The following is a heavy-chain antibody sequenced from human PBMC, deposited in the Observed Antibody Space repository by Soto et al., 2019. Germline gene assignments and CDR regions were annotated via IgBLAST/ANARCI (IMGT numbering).Heavy chain of an antibody. Sequence: EVQLVESGGGLVQPGRSLRLSCAASGFTFDDYAMNWVRQAPGKGLEWVSGISWNSGSIGYADSVKGRFTISRDNAKNSLDLQMNSLRAEDTALYYCVKAKFAKCTTMVRGALFDYWGQGTLVTVSS. CDR3: VKAKFAKCTTMVRGALFDY. CDR2: ISWNSGSI. V-gene: IGHV3-9*01. CDR1: GFTFDDYA. J-gene: IGHJ4*02. D-gene: IGHD3-10*01.